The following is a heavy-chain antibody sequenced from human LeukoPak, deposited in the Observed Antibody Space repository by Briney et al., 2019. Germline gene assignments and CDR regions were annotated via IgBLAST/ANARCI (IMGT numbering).Heavy chain of an antibody. CDR3: ARDPTSLRYCSGGSCRPRRMGV. CDR1: GYTFTGYY. V-gene: IGHV1-2*02. D-gene: IGHD2-15*01. CDR2: INPNSGGT. J-gene: IGHJ6*02. Sequence: ASVKVSCKASGYTFTGYYMHWVRQAPGQGLEWMGWINPNSGGTNYAQKFQGRVTMTRDTSISTAYMELSRLRSDDTAVYYCARDPTSLRYCSGGSCRPRRMGVWGQGTTVTVSS.